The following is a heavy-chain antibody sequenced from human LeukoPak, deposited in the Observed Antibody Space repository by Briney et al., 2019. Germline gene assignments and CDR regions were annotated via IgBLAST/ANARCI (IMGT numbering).Heavy chain of an antibody. Sequence: PSETLSLTCTVSGGSISSSSYYWGWIRQPPGKGLEWIGSIYYSGSTYYNPSLKSRVTISVDTSKNQFSLKLSSVTAADTAVYYCARGDYYDSSGYYPPDYWGQGTLVTVSS. CDR1: GGSISSSSYY. J-gene: IGHJ4*02. D-gene: IGHD3-22*01. CDR3: ARGDYYDSSGYYPPDY. CDR2: IYYSGST. V-gene: IGHV4-39*07.